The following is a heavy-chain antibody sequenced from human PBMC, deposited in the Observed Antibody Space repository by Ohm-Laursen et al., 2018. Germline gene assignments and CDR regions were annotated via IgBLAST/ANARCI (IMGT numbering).Heavy chain of an antibody. CDR3: ARDYNILTGYYSP. J-gene: IGHJ5*02. CDR2: IYATGST. Sequence: SETLSLTCTVSGDSISGFYWSRIRQPAGKGLEWIGHIYATGSTKYNPSLKNRVTMSVDTSRNQFSLKLSSVTAADTAVYYCARDYNILTGYYSPWGQGTLVTVSS. V-gene: IGHV4-4*07. CDR1: GDSISGFY. D-gene: IGHD3-9*01.